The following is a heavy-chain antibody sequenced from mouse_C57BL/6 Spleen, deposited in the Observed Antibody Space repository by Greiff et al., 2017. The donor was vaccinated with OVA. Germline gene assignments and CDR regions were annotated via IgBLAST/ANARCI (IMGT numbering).Heavy chain of an antibody. D-gene: IGHD2-12*01. J-gene: IGHJ2*01. Sequence: EVKLQESGGGLVKPGGSLKLSCAASGFTFSDYGMHWVRQAPEKGLEWVAYISSGSSTIYYADTVKGRFTISRDNAKNTLFLQMTSLRSEDTAMYYCARGDDGYFDYWGQGTTLTVSS. CDR1: GFTFSDYG. CDR2: ISSGSSTI. CDR3: ARGDDGYFDY. V-gene: IGHV5-17*01.